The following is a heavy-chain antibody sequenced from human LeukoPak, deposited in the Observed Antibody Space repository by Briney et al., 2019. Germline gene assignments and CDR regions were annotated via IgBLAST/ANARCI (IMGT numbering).Heavy chain of an antibody. V-gene: IGHV4-59*01. Sequence: SETLSLTCTVSVGSIRSYYWSWIRHPPGKGLEWIGYIYDSGSTNYNPSLKSRVTISVDTSKNQFSLKVSSVTAADTAVYYCASLTTADAFDIWGQGTMVTVSS. CDR1: VGSIRSYY. D-gene: IGHD3-22*01. J-gene: IGHJ3*02. CDR3: ASLTTADAFDI. CDR2: IYDSGST.